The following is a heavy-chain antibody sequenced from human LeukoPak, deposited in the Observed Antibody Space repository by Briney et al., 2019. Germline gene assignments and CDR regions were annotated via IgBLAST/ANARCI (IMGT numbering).Heavy chain of an antibody. D-gene: IGHD1-20*01. V-gene: IGHV3-23*01. Sequence: PGESLRLTCAVSGVTFSAGAMNWVRQPPAEGLEWVSTINYNGGSTYYADSVEGRFTISRDNSKNTLYLQLNSLRAEDTAIYYCARRYNWKAFDLWGRGTLVTVSS. J-gene: IGHJ2*01. CDR2: INYNGGST. CDR1: GVTFSAGA. CDR3: ARRYNWKAFDL.